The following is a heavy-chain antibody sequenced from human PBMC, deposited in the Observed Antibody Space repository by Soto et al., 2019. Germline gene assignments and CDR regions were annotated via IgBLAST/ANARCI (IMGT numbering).Heavy chain of an antibody. J-gene: IGHJ4*02. Sequence: QVQLVQSGAEVKKPGSSVKVSCKASGGTFSSYAISWVRQAPGQGLEWMGGIIPIFGTANYAQKFQGRVTITADESTSTAYMELSSLRSEDTAVYYCARDLGYCSGGSCYPAWPFGYCGQGTLVTVSS. CDR1: GGTFSSYA. V-gene: IGHV1-69*01. CDR2: IIPIFGTA. CDR3: ARDLGYCSGGSCYPAWPFGY. D-gene: IGHD2-15*01.